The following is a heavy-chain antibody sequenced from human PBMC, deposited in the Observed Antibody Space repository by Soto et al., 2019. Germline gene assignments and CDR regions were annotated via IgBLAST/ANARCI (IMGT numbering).Heavy chain of an antibody. D-gene: IGHD3-22*01. Sequence: GASVKVSCKASGGTFSSYTISWVRQAPGQGLEWMGRIIPILGIANYAQKFQGRVTITADKSTSTAYMELSSLRSEDTAVYYCARDRLRGYDSSGFYSWGQGTMVTAPQ. CDR2: IIPILGIA. CDR1: GGTFSSYT. V-gene: IGHV1-69*04. J-gene: IGHJ4*02. CDR3: ARDRLRGYDSSGFYS.